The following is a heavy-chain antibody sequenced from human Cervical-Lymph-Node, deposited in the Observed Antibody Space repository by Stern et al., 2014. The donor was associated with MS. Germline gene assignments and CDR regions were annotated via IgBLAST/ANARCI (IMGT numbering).Heavy chain of an antibody. V-gene: IGHV4-39*01. D-gene: IGHD3-22*01. Sequence: QVQLQESGPGLVKPSETLSLSCTVSGGSISSSGYFWGWIRQTPGKGLEWIGRIGAIDYSGRTYYNPSLKSRVTISVETSKIPFSLKLSSVTAADTAMYYCARPVNYYDSSDYHWYFDLWGRGTLVTVSS. J-gene: IGHJ2*01. CDR3: ARPVNYYDSSDYHWYFDL. CDR1: GGSISSSGYF. CDR2: IDYSGRT.